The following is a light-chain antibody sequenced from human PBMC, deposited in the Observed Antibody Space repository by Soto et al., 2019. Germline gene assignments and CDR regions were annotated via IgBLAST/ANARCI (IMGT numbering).Light chain of an antibody. V-gene: IGKV2-28*01. J-gene: IGKJ2*01. CDR3: MQALQTHP. CDR2: LGA. CDR1: QILLHSNGYNY. Sequence: DFVMTQSPLSLPVTPGEPASISCRSSQILLHSNGYNYLDWYLQKPGQSPQLLIYLGANRASGVPDRFSGSGSGTDFTLKISRVEAEEVGVYYCMQALQTHPLGQGTKLEIK.